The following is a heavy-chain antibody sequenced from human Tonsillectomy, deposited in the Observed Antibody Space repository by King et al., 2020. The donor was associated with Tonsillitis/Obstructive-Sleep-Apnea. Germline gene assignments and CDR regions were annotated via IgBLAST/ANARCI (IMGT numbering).Heavy chain of an antibody. V-gene: IGHV5-10-1*03. CDR2: IDPSDSDT. D-gene: IGHD2-2*01. J-gene: IGHJ6*02. Sequence: QLVQSGAEVKKPGESLRISCKGSGYSFTSYWISWVRQMPGKGLEWMGRIDPSDSDTNYSPSFQGHVTISADKSISTAYLQWSSLKASDTAMYYCARLAYCSSTSCYYYYGMYVSGQGTTVTVSS. CDR3: ARLAYCSSTSCYYYYGMYV. CDR1: GYSFTSYW.